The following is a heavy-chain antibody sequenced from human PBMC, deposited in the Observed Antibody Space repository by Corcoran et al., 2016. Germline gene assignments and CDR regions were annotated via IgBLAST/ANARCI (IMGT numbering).Heavy chain of an antibody. Sequence: QVQLVESGGGVVQPGRSLRLSCAASGFTFSSYGMHWVRQAPGKGLEWVAVISYDGSNKDYADSVKGRFTISRDNSKNTLYLQMNSLRAEDTAVYYCAKLVEYDAFDIWGQGTMVTVSS. V-gene: IGHV3-30*18. D-gene: IGHD2-15*01. CDR2: ISYDGSNK. CDR1: GFTFSSYG. CDR3: AKLVEYDAFDI. J-gene: IGHJ3*02.